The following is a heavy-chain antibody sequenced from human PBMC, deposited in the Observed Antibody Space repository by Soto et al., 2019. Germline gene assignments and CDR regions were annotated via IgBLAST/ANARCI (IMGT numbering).Heavy chain of an antibody. CDR3: ARERGTHLSYGMDV. V-gene: IGHV1-69*01. D-gene: IGHD3-16*01. Sequence: QVQLVQSGAEVKKPGSSVKVSCKASGGTFSSYAISWVRQAPGQGLEWMGGIIPIFGTANYAQKFQGRVTITADESTSTAYMERSSLRSEDTAVYYCARERGTHLSYGMDVWGQGTTVTVSS. CDR1: GGTFSSYA. CDR2: IIPIFGTA. J-gene: IGHJ6*02.